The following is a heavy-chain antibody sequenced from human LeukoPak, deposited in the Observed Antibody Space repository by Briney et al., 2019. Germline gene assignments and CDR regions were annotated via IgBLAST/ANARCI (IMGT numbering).Heavy chain of an antibody. CDR3: AKDLEAGSSSYLDY. CDR1: GFTFSSYG. J-gene: IGHJ4*02. Sequence: GGSLRLSCAAPGFTFSSYGMHWVRQAPGKGLEWVAVISYDGSNKYYADSVKGRFTISRDNSKNTLYLQMNSLRAEDTAVYYCAKDLEAGSSSYLDYWGQGTLVTVSS. CDR2: ISYDGSNK. D-gene: IGHD3-10*01. V-gene: IGHV3-30*18.